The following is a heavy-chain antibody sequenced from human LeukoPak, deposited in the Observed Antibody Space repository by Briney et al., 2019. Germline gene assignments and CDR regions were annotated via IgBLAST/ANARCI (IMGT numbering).Heavy chain of an antibody. Sequence: PGESLKISCKGSGYSFTSYWIGWVRQMPGKGLEWMGMIYPGDSDPRYSPSFRGQVTFSADKSISTAHLHWSSLKASDTAMYYCARQLDYYDKRDYWGQGTLVTVAS. CDR2: IYPGDSDP. CDR1: GYSFTSYW. V-gene: IGHV5-51*01. CDR3: ARQLDYYDKRDY. J-gene: IGHJ4*02. D-gene: IGHD3-22*01.